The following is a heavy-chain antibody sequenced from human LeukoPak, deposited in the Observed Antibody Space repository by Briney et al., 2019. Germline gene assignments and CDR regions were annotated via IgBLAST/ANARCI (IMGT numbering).Heavy chain of an antibody. D-gene: IGHD2-2*01. Sequence: GRSLRLSCAASGFTFSNYGMEWVRQAPGKGLEWVALIWNDGNNKHYADSVEGRFSISRDNSKNTLYLQMNSLRAEDTAVYYCARHIWKGSCRSTSCSSLDYWGQGTLVTVSS. V-gene: IGHV3-33*01. CDR1: GFTFSNYG. CDR3: ARHIWKGSCRSTSCSSLDY. J-gene: IGHJ4*02. CDR2: IWNDGNNK.